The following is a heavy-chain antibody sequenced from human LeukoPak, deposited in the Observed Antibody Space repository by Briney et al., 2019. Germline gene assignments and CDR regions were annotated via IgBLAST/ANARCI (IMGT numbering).Heavy chain of an antibody. CDR1: GFSFNNCA. V-gene: IGHV3-23*01. D-gene: IGHD2-21*01. CDR2: IVGDGSKT. CDR3: AKQPYNFYYLDV. J-gene: IGHJ6*03. Sequence: GGSLRLSCAASGFSFNNCAMTWVRQAPGKGLEWVSTIVGDGSKTYYADSVKGRFTISSDNSRTLLFLHMNSLRAEDTAVYYCAKQPYNFYYLDVWGEGATVTVSS.